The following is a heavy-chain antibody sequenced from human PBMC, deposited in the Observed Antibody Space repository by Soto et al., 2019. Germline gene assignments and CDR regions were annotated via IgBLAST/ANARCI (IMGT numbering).Heavy chain of an antibody. CDR1: GYTFTSYS. J-gene: IGHJ6*02. D-gene: IGHD2-15*01. CDR2: INPSSGRT. V-gene: IGHV1-46*01. Sequence: EASVKVSCKXSGYTFTSYSMHWVRQAPGQGLEWMGIINPSSGRTSYAQNFQGRVTMTSDTSTSIVYMEMSSLKSEDTAVYYCARDHNFGFILYAMDVWGQGTTVTVSS. CDR3: ARDHNFGFILYAMDV.